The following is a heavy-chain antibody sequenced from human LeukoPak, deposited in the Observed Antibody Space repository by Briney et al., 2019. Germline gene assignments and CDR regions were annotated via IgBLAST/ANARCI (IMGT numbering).Heavy chain of an antibody. CDR3: ASRYTSGWYWNY. Sequence: SETLSLTCTVSGGSISSSSYYWGWIRQPPGKGLEWIGSIYYSGSTYYNPSLKSRVTISVDASKNQFSLKLSSVTAAGAAVFYCASRYTSGWYWNYWGQGTLVTVSS. V-gene: IGHV4-39*01. CDR2: IYYSGST. J-gene: IGHJ4*02. CDR1: GGSISSSSYY. D-gene: IGHD6-19*01.